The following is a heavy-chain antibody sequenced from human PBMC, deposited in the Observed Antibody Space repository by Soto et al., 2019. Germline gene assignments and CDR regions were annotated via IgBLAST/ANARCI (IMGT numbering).Heavy chain of an antibody. CDR1: GGTFSSYA. D-gene: IGHD3-22*01. V-gene: IGHV1-69*13. CDR3: AREIASVVVITTGLGWFDP. J-gene: IGHJ5*02. Sequence: SVKVSCKASGGTFSSYAISCARQAPGQGLEWMGGIIPIFGTANYAQKFQGRVTITADESTSTAYMELSSLRSEDTAVYYCAREIASVVVITTGLGWFDPWGQGTPVTVSS. CDR2: IIPIFGTA.